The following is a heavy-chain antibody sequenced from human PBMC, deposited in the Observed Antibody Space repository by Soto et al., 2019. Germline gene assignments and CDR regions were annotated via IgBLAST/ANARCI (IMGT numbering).Heavy chain of an antibody. D-gene: IGHD4-17*01. V-gene: IGHV4-59*12. CDR1: GGSISSYY. CDR3: ARRYGDYFDY. CDR2: IYYSGST. J-gene: IGHJ4*02. Sequence: QVQLQESGPGLVKPSETLSLTCTVSGGSISSYYWSWIRQPPGKGLEWIGYIYYSGSTTYSPSVKSGVTIAVGTSKNQFSQKLSSVTAADTAVYYCARRYGDYFDYWGQGTLVTVSS.